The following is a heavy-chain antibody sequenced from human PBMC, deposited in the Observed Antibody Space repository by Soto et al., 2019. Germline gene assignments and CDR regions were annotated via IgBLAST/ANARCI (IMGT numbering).Heavy chain of an antibody. V-gene: IGHV1-69*12. CDR2: IIPIFGTA. Sequence: QVQLVQSGAEVKKPGSSVKVACKASGGTFSSYAISWVRHAPGQGLEWMGGIIPIFGTANYAQKFQGRVTITADESTSTAYMELSSLRSEDTAVYYCARSRKDIVVVVVLAYYGMDVWGQGTTVTVSS. CDR3: ARSRKDIVVVVVLAYYGMDV. J-gene: IGHJ6*02. CDR1: GGTFSSYA. D-gene: IGHD2-15*01.